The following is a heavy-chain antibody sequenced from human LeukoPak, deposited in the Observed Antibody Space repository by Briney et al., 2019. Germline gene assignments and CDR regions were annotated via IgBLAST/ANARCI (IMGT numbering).Heavy chain of an antibody. CDR1: GFTFSSYA. Sequence: GGSLRLSCAASGFTFSSYAMSWVRQAPGKGLEWVPAISGSGGSTYYADSVKGRFTISRDNSKNTLYLQTNSLRAEDTAVYYCAKYHSGSYRGNYFDYWGQGTLVTVSS. J-gene: IGHJ4*02. V-gene: IGHV3-23*01. D-gene: IGHD1-26*01. CDR3: AKYHSGSYRGNYFDY. CDR2: ISGSGGST.